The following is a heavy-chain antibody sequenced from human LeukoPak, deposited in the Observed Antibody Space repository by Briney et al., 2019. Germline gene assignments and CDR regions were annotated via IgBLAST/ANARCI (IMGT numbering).Heavy chain of an antibody. D-gene: IGHD1-7*01. J-gene: IGHJ4*02. Sequence: SVKVSCKASGFTFTSSAMQWVRPARGQRLEWIGWIAVGSGNTNYAQKFQERVTITRDMSTSTAYMELSSLRSEDTAVYYCAATRWEYNWNYSFDYWGQGTLVTVSS. CDR1: GFTFTSSA. CDR2: IAVGSGNT. V-gene: IGHV1-58*02. CDR3: AATRWEYNWNYSFDY.